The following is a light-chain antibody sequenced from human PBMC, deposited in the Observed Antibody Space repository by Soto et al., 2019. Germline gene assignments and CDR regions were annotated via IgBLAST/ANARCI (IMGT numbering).Light chain of an antibody. CDR3: QQRISWPLT. V-gene: IGKV3-11*01. Sequence: EIVLTQSPATLSLSPGERATLSCMASQSVSNYLAWYQQKPGQAPRLLIYDASNRATGIPARFSGSGSGTDFTLTISSLEPEDFAVYYCQQRISWPLTFGQGTRLEIK. CDR2: DAS. CDR1: QSVSNY. J-gene: IGKJ5*01.